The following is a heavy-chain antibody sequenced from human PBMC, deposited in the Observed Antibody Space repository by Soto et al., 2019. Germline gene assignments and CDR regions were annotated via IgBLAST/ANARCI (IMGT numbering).Heavy chain of an antibody. CDR3: TREVVAATPAYYFDY. CDR1: GFTFGNYA. J-gene: IGHJ4*02. CDR2: IRSKAYGGTT. Sequence: GGSLRLSCTASGFTFGNYAMSWFRQAPGKGLKWVGFIRSKAYGGTTEYAASVKGRFTISRDDSKSIAYLQMNSLKTEDTAVYYCTREVVAATPAYYFDYWGQGTLVTVSS. D-gene: IGHD2-15*01. V-gene: IGHV3-49*03.